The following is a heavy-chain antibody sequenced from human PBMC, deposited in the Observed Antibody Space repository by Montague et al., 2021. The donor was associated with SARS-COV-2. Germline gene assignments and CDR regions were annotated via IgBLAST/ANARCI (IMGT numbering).Heavy chain of an antibody. CDR3: ARVRYFDTTFDY. CDR1: GFSLSTSGMC. J-gene: IGHJ4*02. D-gene: IGHD3-9*01. Sequence: PALVKPTQTLTLTCTFSGFSLSTSGMCVSWIRQPPGKALEWLALIDWDXDKFYSTSLKTRPTISKDTSKNQVVLTMTNMDPVDTATYYCARVRYFDTTFDYWGQGTLVTVSS. V-gene: IGHV2-70*01. CDR2: IDWDXDK.